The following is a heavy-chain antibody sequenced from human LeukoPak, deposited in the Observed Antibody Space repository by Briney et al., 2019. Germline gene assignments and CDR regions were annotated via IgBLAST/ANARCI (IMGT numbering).Heavy chain of an antibody. V-gene: IGHV1-69*05. J-gene: IGHJ1*01. Sequence: EASVKVSCKASGGTFSSYAISWVRQAPGQGLEWMGRIIPIFGTANYAQKFQGRVTITTDESTSTAYMELSSLRSEDTAVYYCARDDDGGSYSDWGQGTLVTVSS. D-gene: IGHD1-26*01. CDR3: ARDDDGGSYSD. CDR1: GGTFSSYA. CDR2: IIPIFGTA.